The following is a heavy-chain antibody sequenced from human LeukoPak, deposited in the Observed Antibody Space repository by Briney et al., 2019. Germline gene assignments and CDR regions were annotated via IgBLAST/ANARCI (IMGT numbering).Heavy chain of an antibody. CDR3: VQGWRDN. Sequence: GGSLRLSCAASGFTLSNYWMSWVRQAPGKGLEWVANINQDSSEKYYVDSVKGRFTISRDDAKNSLYLQLNTLRPEDTAVYYCVQGWRDNWGQGTLVTVSS. V-gene: IGHV3-7*01. CDR1: GFTLSNYW. D-gene: IGHD2-15*01. CDR2: INQDSSEK. J-gene: IGHJ4*02.